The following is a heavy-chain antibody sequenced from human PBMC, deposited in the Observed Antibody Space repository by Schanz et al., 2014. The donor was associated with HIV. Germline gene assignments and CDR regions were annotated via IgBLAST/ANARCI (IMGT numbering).Heavy chain of an antibody. CDR1: GFTFDDYA. V-gene: IGHV3-33*03. D-gene: IGHD1-26*01. CDR3: AKDGSWEAFDVFDI. Sequence: VQLVESGGGLVQPGRSLRLSCAVSGFTFDDYAMHWVRQAPGKGLEWVAVIWYDGSNKDYADSVKGRFIISRDNAKNSLFLLMNNLRVEDTAVYYCAKDGSWEAFDVFDIWGQGTMVTVS. CDR2: IWYDGSNK. J-gene: IGHJ3*02.